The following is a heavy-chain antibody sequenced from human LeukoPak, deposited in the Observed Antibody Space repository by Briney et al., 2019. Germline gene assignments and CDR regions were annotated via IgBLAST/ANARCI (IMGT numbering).Heavy chain of an antibody. CDR2: INPNSGGT. CDR1: GYTFTGYY. CDR3: ARDLIYPSAGSYYYGMDV. J-gene: IGHJ6*02. D-gene: IGHD2/OR15-2a*01. Sequence: ASVKVSCKASGYTFTGYYMHWVRQAPGQGLEWMGWINPNSGGTNYAQKFQGWVTMTRDTSISTAYMELSRLRSDDTAVYYCARDLIYPSAGSYYYGMDVWGQGTTVTVSS. V-gene: IGHV1-2*04.